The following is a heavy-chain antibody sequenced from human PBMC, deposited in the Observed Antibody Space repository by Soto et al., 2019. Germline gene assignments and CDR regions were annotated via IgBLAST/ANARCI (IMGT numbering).Heavy chain of an antibody. CDR3: LVGDYYYYGMDV. J-gene: IGHJ6*02. CDR2: IVVGSGNT. CDR1: GFTFTSSA. D-gene: IGHD3-10*01. V-gene: IGHV1-58*01. Sequence: SVKVSCKASGFTFTSSAVHWVRQARGQRLEWIGWIVVGSGNTNYAQKFQERVTITRDMSTSTAYMELSSLISEDTAVYYCLVGDYYYYGMDVWGQGTTVTVSS.